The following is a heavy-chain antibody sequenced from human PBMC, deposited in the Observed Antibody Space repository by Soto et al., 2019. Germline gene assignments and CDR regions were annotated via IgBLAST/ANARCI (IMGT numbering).Heavy chain of an antibody. J-gene: IGHJ3*02. V-gene: IGHV1-2*02. CDR2: INPNSGAT. D-gene: IGHD2-15*01. CDR3: ARVGNGFDI. Sequence: ASVKVSCKASGFTLSDYFIHWVRQAPGQGLEWMGWINPNSGATNYAQNLQGRVTLTGDKSISTAFMELTRLRSDDTAVYFCARVGNGFDIWGQGTRVTV. CDR1: GFTLSDYF.